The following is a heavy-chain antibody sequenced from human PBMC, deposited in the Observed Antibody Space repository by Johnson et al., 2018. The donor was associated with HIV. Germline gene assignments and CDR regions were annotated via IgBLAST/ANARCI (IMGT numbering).Heavy chain of an antibody. D-gene: IGHD2-2*01. CDR1: GFTVSSNY. J-gene: IGHJ3*02. Sequence: QVQLVESGGGLIQPGGSLRLSCAAFGFTVSSNYMSWVRQAPGKGLEWVSVISYDGSNKYYADSVKGRFTISRDNSKKTLSLQMNSLRPEDTALYYCAKDGDDGDEADGTKGAFDIWGQGTMVTVSS. V-gene: IGHV3-30*18. CDR3: AKDGDDGDEADGTKGAFDI. CDR2: ISYDGSNK.